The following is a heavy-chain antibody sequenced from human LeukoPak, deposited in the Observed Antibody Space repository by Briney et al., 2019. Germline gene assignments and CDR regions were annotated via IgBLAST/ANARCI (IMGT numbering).Heavy chain of an antibody. Sequence: ASVKVSCKASGFTFAAYYIHWVRQAPGQGLEWMGYINPHSGGTSSPQKFQGRVTMTTDTSISAAYMELSSLISDDTALYYCVREGNELLSKNFDYWGQGTLVTVSS. D-gene: IGHD2-21*02. CDR3: VREGNELLSKNFDY. CDR1: GFTFAAYY. J-gene: IGHJ4*02. CDR2: INPHSGGT. V-gene: IGHV1-2*02.